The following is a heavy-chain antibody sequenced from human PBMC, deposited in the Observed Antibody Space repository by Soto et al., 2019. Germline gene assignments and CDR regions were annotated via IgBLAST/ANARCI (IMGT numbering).Heavy chain of an antibody. CDR1: NGSFTDYF. CDR2: INHRGGA. J-gene: IGHJ5*02. V-gene: IGHV4-34*01. CDR3: VARGMTYDFLSGPHPFDP. Sequence: SETLSLTCAAHNGSFTDYFWTWIRQSPGKGLEGSGEINHRGGATYNPSLRSRVTLSIDTSKNHFSLSLRSLTAADTAVYYCVARGMTYDFLSGPHPFDPWGHGTLVTVSS. D-gene: IGHD3-3*01.